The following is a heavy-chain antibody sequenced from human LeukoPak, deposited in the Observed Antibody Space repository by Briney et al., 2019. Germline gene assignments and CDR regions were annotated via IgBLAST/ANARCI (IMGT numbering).Heavy chain of an antibody. CDR1: GFTFTTYG. CDR3: ARRDTSGWYYFDY. V-gene: IGHV3-7*01. D-gene: IGHD6-19*01. Sequence: GRSLRLSCVASGFTFTTYGMHWVRQAPGKGLEWVANINQDGSEKYYVDSVKGRFTISRDNAKNSLYLQMSSLRAEDTAVYYCARRDTSGWYYFDYWGQGTLVTVSS. CDR2: INQDGSEK. J-gene: IGHJ4*02.